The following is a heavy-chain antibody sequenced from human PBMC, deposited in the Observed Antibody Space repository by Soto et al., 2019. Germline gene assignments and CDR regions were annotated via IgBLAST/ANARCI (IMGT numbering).Heavy chain of an antibody. CDR3: AREGVREGYYYYYMDV. J-gene: IGHJ6*03. CDR1: GYTFTSYA. CDR2: INAGNGNT. V-gene: IGHV1-3*01. Sequence: ASVKVSCKASGYTFTSYAMHWVRQAPGQRLEWMGWINAGNGNTKYSQKFQGRVTITRDTSASTAYMELSSLRSEDTAVYYCAREGVREGYYYYYMDVWGKGTTVTVSS. D-gene: IGHD1-1*01.